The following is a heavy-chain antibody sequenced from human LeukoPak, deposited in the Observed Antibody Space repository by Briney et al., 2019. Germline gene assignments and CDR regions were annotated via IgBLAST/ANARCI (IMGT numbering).Heavy chain of an antibody. V-gene: IGHV4-59*08. CDR2: NHYSVST. D-gene: IGHD3-3*01. CDR3: ARMYYDFWSGYPAYYFDY. J-gene: IGHJ4*02. Sequence: SETLSLTCTVSGGSISNYYWSWIRQVPGKGLEWIGYNHYSVSTKYNPSLLGRVTVSQDTSNTPFSLKLTSMTAADTAVYYCARMYYDFWSGYPAYYFDYWGQGTLVTVSS. CDR1: GGSISNYY.